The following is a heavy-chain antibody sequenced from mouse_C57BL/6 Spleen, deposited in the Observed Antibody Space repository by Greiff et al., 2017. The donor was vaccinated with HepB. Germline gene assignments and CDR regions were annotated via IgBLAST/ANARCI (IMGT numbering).Heavy chain of an antibody. CDR1: GFNIKDDY. D-gene: IGHD1-1*01. J-gene: IGHJ3*01. CDR3: TTRYYGSSYVGLFAY. Sequence: VHVKQSGAELVRPGASVKLSCTASGFNIKDDYMHWVKQRPEQGLEWIGWIDPENGDTEYASKFQGKATITADTSSNTAYLQLSSLTSEDTAVYYCTTRYYGSSYVGLFAYWGQGTLVTVSA. CDR2: IDPENGDT. V-gene: IGHV14-4*01.